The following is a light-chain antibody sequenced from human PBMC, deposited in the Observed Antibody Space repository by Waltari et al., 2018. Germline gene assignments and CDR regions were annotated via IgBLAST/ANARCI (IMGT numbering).Light chain of an antibody. J-gene: IGKJ1*01. CDR1: QTIGLS. CDR3: QQYNNWPPGT. Sequence: TVVTQSPATLSVSPGERATLSCRTSQTIGLSLAWYQQKPGQAPRLLIYHASTRATGSPARFSGSGSESEFTLTISSLQSEDVALYYCQQYNNWPPGTFGQGTRVEI. V-gene: IGKV3-15*01. CDR2: HAS.